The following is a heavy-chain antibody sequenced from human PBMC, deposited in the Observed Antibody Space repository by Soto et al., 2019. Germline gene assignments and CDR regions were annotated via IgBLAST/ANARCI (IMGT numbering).Heavy chain of an antibody. Sequence: SVEVSFKASSYTFTDYYIHWVRQAPGQGLEWMGWINPNSGGSYFAQKFLGRVTMTRDTSITTAYMELSRLRSDDTAVYYCARALPEIRMMEGGSFDPWGQGTVVTVSS. J-gene: IGHJ5*02. CDR2: INPNSGGS. CDR3: ARALPEIRMMEGGSFDP. V-gene: IGHV1-2*02. D-gene: IGHD1-1*01. CDR1: SYTFTDYY.